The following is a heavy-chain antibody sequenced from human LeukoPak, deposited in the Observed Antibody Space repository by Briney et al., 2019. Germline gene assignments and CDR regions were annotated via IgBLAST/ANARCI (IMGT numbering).Heavy chain of an antibody. CDR3: AKVFSFEGATLDY. V-gene: IGHV3-43*02. D-gene: IGHD1-26*01. Sequence: GRSLRLSCAASGFAFSSYGMHWVRQAPGKGLEWVSLISGDGGSTYYADSVKGRFTISRDNSKNSLYLQMNSLRTEDTALYYCAKVFSFEGATLDYWGQGTLVTVSS. CDR2: ISGDGGST. CDR1: GFAFSSYG. J-gene: IGHJ4*02.